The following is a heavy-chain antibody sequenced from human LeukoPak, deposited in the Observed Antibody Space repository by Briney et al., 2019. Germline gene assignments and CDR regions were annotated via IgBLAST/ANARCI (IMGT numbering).Heavy chain of an antibody. D-gene: IGHD3-22*01. CDR2: INPNSGGT. J-gene: IGHJ4*02. CDR1: GYTFTGYY. Sequence: ASVKVSCKASGYTFTGYYMHWVRQAPGQGLEWMGWINPNSGGTNYAQKFQGRVTMTRDTSISTAYMELSRLRSDDTAVYYCARGDYYDSSGYPGNFDYWGQGTPVSVSS. V-gene: IGHV1-2*02. CDR3: ARGDYYDSSGYPGNFDY.